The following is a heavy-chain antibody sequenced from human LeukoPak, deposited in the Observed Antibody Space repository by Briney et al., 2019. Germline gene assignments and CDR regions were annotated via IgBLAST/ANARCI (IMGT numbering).Heavy chain of an antibody. CDR3: ARARGGLLVIAARRADAFDI. Sequence: GASVKVSCKASGGTFSSYAISWVRQAPGQGLEWMGGIIPIFGTANYAQKFQGRVTITADESTSTAYMELSSPRSEDTAVYYCARARGGLLVIAARRADAFDIWGQGTMVTVSS. D-gene: IGHD6-6*01. CDR1: GGTFSSYA. V-gene: IGHV1-69*13. J-gene: IGHJ3*02. CDR2: IIPIFGTA.